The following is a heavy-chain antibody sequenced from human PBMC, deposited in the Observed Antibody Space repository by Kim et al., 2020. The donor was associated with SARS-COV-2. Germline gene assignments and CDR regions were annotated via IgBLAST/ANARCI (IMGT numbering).Heavy chain of an antibody. CDR3: LKGGWGWIWDH. D-gene: IGHD2-2*03. V-gene: IGHV3-23*01. CDR2: IDGSDGTT. Sequence: GRSLRLSCTTSGFTFTGYAMSWVRQAPGNGLEWVSSIDGSDGTTYYVDSVKGRFTISRDDSKSTLYLWMTSLRADDTAGYYCLKGGWGWIWDHWGQGA. CDR1: GFTFTGYA. J-gene: IGHJ4*02.